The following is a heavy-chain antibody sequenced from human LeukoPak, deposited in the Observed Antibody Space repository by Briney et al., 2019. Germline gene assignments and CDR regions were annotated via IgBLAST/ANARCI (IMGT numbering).Heavy chain of an antibody. CDR3: ATRGGSIAAAVPARFDY. V-gene: IGHV3-23*01. CDR2: ISGSGGST. CDR1: GFTFSSYA. Sequence: GGSLRLSCAASGFTFSSYAMSWVRQAPGKGLEWVSAISGSGGSTYYADSVKGRFTISRDNSKNTLYLQMNSLRAEDTAVYYCATRGGSIAAAVPARFDYWGQGTLVTVSS. J-gene: IGHJ4*02. D-gene: IGHD6-13*01.